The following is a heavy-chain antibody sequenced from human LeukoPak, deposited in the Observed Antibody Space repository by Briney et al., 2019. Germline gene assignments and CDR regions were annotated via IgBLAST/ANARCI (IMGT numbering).Heavy chain of an antibody. CDR2: INPNSGGT. D-gene: IGHD4-23*01. Sequence: ASVKVSCKASGYTFTGYYMHWVRQAPGQGLEWMGWINPNSGGTNYAQKFQGRVTMTRDTSISTAYMELSRLRPDDTAVYYCARAMGATTVVRGYYYMDVWGKGTTVTVSS. J-gene: IGHJ6*03. V-gene: IGHV1-2*02. CDR3: ARAMGATTVVRGYYYMDV. CDR1: GYTFTGYY.